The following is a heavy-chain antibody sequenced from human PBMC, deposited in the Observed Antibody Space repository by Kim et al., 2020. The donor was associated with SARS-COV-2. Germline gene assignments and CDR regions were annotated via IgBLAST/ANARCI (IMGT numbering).Heavy chain of an antibody. J-gene: IGHJ6*01. CDR3: ARDQALSDYDILTGDYY. D-gene: IGHD3-9*01. V-gene: IGHV3-33*01. CDR1: GFTFSTYG. CDR2: IWYDGTDK. Sequence: GGSLRLSCASSGFTFSTYGMHWVRQAPDKGLEWVAVIWYDGTDKYHADSVRGRFTISRDNSKNTLYLQMNSLRAEDTAIYYCARDQALSDYDILTGDYY.